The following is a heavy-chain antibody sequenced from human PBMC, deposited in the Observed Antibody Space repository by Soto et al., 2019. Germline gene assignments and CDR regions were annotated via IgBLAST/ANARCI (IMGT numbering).Heavy chain of an antibody. CDR1: RDTFASYY. V-gene: IGHV1-46*01. CDR3: ARSSGGNFGIIIEGTNWFAP. J-gene: IGHJ5*02. D-gene: IGHD1-26*01. Sequence: ASVKVSCKAPRDTFASYYINWVRQAPGQGLEWMGVINPHGGSTAYAQKFKGGVTLTRDTSASTVYMEVSSLTSEDTAMYYCARSSGGNFGIIIEGTNWFAPWGQGTLVTAPQ. CDR2: INPHGGST.